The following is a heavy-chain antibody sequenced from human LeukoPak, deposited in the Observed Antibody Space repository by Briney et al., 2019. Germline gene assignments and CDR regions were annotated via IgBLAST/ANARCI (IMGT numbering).Heavy chain of an antibody. Sequence: SETLSLTCTVSGGSISSYYWSWIRQPPGKGLEWIGYIYYSGSTNYNPSLKSRVTISVDTSKNQFSLKLSSVTAADTAVYYCARFGYYDNVGYYNDAFDIWGQGTMVTVSS. CDR2: IYYSGST. D-gene: IGHD3-22*01. V-gene: IGHV4-59*01. CDR1: GGSISSYY. CDR3: ARFGYYDNVGYYNDAFDI. J-gene: IGHJ3*02.